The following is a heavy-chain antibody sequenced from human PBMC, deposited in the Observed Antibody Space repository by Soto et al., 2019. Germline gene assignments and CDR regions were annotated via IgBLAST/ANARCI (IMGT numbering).Heavy chain of an antibody. D-gene: IGHD3-10*01. J-gene: IGHJ1*01. Sequence: SETLSLTCAVYGGSFSGYYWSWIRQPPGKGLEWIGEINHSGSTNYNPSLKSRVTISVDTSKNQFSLKLSSVTAADTAVYYCARGRRGQGYFQHWGQGTLVTVSS. CDR3: ARGRRGQGYFQH. CDR2: INHSGST. CDR1: GGSFSGYY. V-gene: IGHV4-34*01.